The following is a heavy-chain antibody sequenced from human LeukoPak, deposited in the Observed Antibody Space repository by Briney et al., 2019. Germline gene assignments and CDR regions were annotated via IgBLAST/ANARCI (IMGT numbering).Heavy chain of an antibody. CDR1: GFTFSSHS. V-gene: IGHV3-21*01. D-gene: IGHD6-13*01. J-gene: IGHJ4*02. Sequence: PGGSLRLSCAASGFTFSSHSANWVRQAPGKGLEWVSSISSSGSYTYHADSMKGRFTISRDNAKNSLYLQMNSLRVEDTAVYYCASTTGYASSWANDYWGQGTLVTVSS. CDR2: ISSSGSYT. CDR3: ASTTGYASSWANDY.